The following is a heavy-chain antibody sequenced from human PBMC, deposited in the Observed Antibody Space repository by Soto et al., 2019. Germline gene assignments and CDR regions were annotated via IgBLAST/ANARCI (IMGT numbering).Heavy chain of an antibody. CDR1: GASITSSY. Sequence: SETLSLTCTVSGASITSSYWSWIRQSPGKGLEWIAYVYHTGATNYNPSLKSRVTISLDTSKSQFSLNLTSLSTADTAVYFCARGGNRYSNVASGVGGFDYWGQGSLVT. D-gene: IGHD5-12*01. CDR2: VYHTGAT. CDR3: ARGGNRYSNVASGVGGFDY. J-gene: IGHJ4*02. V-gene: IGHV4-59*01.